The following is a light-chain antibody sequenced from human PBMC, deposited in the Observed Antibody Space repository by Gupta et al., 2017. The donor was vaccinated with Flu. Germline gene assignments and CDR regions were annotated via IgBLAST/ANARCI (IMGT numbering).Light chain of an antibody. CDR2: EVS. CDR1: SSDVGGYNY. V-gene: IGLV2-14*01. CDR3: SSYTSSSTE. Sequence: QPALTQPASVSGSPGQSITISCPGTSSDVGGYNYVSWYQQHPGKAPKLMIYEVSNRPSGVSNRFSGSKSGNTASLTISGLQAEDEADYYCSSYTSSSTEFGGGTKLTVL. J-gene: IGLJ3*02.